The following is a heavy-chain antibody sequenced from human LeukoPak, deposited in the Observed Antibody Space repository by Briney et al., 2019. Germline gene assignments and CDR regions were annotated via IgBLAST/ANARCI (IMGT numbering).Heavy chain of an antibody. D-gene: IGHD5-12*01. CDR3: ARDVDIVATSWFDP. Sequence: PSETLSLTCTVSGGSISSGSYYWSWIRQPAGTGLEWIGRIYTSGSTNYNPSLKSRVTISVDTSKNQFSLKLSSVTAADTAVYYCARDVDIVATSWFDPWGQGTLVTVSS. CDR2: IYTSGST. CDR1: GGSISSGSYY. V-gene: IGHV4-61*02. J-gene: IGHJ5*02.